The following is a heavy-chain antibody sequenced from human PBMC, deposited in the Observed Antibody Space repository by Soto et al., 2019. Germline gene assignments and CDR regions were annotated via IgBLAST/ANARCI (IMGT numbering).Heavy chain of an antibody. V-gene: IGHV4-38-2*01. J-gene: IGHJ5*02. CDR1: GYSISSGYY. CDR3: ASFSLPLGPGFDP. Sequence: PSETLSLTCAVSGYSISSGYYWGWIRQPPGKGLEWIGSIYHSGSTYYNPSLKSRVTISLDAAKNQFSLKLSSVTAADTAVYYCASFSLPLGPGFDPWGQGTLVTVSS. CDR2: IYHSGST. D-gene: IGHD3-16*01.